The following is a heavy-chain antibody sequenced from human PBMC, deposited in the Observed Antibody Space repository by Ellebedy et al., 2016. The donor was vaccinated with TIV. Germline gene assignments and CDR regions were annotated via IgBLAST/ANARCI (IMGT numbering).Heavy chain of an antibody. J-gene: IGHJ3*02. CDR1: GFTVIRYW. CDR2: INEYGSS. D-gene: IGHD6-6*01. V-gene: IGHV3-74*01. CDR3: ARDHEGSSAYDI. Sequence: PGGSLRLSCAASGFTVIRYWMHWVRQAPGKGLVYIAHINEYGSSNYADSVKGRVTISRDSAKNTVYLEMSGLRVEDTAVYYCARDHEGSSAYDIWGHGTMVTVSP.